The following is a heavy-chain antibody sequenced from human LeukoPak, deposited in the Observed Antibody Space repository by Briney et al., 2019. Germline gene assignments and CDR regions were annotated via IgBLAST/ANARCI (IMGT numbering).Heavy chain of an antibody. CDR1: GYTLTELS. D-gene: IGHD3-22*01. Sequence: PGASVKVSCKVSGYTLTELSMHWVRQAPGKGLEWMGGFDPEDGETIYAQKFQGRVTMTEDTSTDTAYMELSSLRSEDTAVYYCARGGSGYFHDTFDIWGQGTMVTVSS. J-gene: IGHJ3*02. V-gene: IGHV1-24*01. CDR3: ARGGSGYFHDTFDI. CDR2: FDPEDGET.